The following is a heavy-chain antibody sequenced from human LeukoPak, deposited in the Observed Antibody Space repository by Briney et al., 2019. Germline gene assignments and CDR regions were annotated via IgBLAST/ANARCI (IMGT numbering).Heavy chain of an antibody. D-gene: IGHD2-2*01. Sequence: ASVKVSCKASGYTFTGYYMYWVRQAPGQGLEWMGWINPNSGGTNYAQKFQGRVTMTRDTSISTAYMELSRLRSDDTAVYYCARVRCSSTSCYGPLDYWGQGTLVTVSS. J-gene: IGHJ4*02. V-gene: IGHV1-2*02. CDR1: GYTFTGYY. CDR2: INPNSGGT. CDR3: ARVRCSSTSCYGPLDY.